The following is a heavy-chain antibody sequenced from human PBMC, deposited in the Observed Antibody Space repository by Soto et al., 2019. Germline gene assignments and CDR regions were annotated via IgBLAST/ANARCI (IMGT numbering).Heavy chain of an antibody. CDR2: IIPIFGTA. Sequence: SVKVSCKASGVTFSSYAISWVRQAPGQGLEWMGGIIPIFGTANYAQKFQGRVTITADESTSTAYMELSSLRSEDTAVYYCARLLSSYYYYYGMDVWGQGTTVTVSS. D-gene: IGHD2-2*01. J-gene: IGHJ6*02. CDR3: ARLLSSYYYYYGMDV. V-gene: IGHV1-69*13. CDR1: GVTFSSYA.